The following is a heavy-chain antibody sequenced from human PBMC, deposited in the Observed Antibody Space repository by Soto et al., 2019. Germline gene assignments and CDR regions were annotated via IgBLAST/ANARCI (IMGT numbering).Heavy chain of an antibody. Sequence: GWVRQMPVKGLEWMGSIYPGDSDTRYSPSFQGQVTISADKSISTAYLQWNSLKASDTAMYFCARNKGYCSSTSCYGMDVWGQGTTVTVSS. CDR2: IYPGDSDT. J-gene: IGHJ6*02. V-gene: IGHV5-51*01. CDR3: ARNKGYCSSTSCYGMDV. D-gene: IGHD2-15*01.